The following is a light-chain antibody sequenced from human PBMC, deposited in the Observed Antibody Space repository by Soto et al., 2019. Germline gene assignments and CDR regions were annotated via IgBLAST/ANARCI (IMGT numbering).Light chain of an antibody. CDR1: QSVSNSY. V-gene: IGKV3-20*01. CDR2: GAS. CDR3: QQYGSSPLST. J-gene: IGKJ3*01. Sequence: EIVLTQSPGTLSLSPGERATLSCRASQSVSNSYLAWYQQKPGQAPRLLIYGASSRATGIPDRFSGSGSGTDFTLTISRLEPEDFAVYYCQQYGSSPLSTFGPGTKVDIK.